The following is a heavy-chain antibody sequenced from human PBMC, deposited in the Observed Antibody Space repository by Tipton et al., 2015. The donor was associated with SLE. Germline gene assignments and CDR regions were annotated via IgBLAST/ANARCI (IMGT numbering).Heavy chain of an antibody. CDR3: AREVVVTPDAFDI. Sequence: QLVQSGGGLVQPGGSLRLSCTASEFTFSRYEMNWVRQAPGKGLEWLSYIGSSGSPIYYADSVKGRFTVSRDTTKNSLYLQMKSLRAEDTAIYYCAREVVVTPDAFDIWGQGTMVTVSS. CDR2: IGSSGSPI. CDR1: EFTFSRYE. V-gene: IGHV3-48*03. D-gene: IGHD3-22*01. J-gene: IGHJ3*02.